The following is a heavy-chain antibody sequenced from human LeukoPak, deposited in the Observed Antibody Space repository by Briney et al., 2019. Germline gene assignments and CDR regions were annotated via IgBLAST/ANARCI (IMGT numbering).Heavy chain of an antibody. CDR1: GGTFSSYA. V-gene: IGHV1-69*13. D-gene: IGHD6-19*01. CDR3: ARNLAVGPPWWFDP. Sequence: ASVNVSCKASGGTFSSYAISWVRQAPGQGLEWMGGIIPIFGTANYAQKFQGRVTITADESTSTAYMELSSLRSEDTAVYYCARNLAVGPPWWFDPWGQGTLVTVSS. J-gene: IGHJ5*02. CDR2: IIPIFGTA.